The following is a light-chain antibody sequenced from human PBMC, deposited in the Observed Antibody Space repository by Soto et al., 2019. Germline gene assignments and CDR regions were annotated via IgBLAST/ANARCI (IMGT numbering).Light chain of an antibody. CDR3: SSYAGRDDRLL. J-gene: IGLJ2*01. V-gene: IGLV2-8*01. CDR2: EIN. Sequence: QSALTQPPSASGSPGQSVTISCTGTSTDVGDYHFVSWYQQHPGRAPKLMIYEINKRPSGVPDRFSGSKAGGTASLTVSGLQADDEADYYCSSYAGRDDRLLFGGGTKLTVL. CDR1: STDVGDYHF.